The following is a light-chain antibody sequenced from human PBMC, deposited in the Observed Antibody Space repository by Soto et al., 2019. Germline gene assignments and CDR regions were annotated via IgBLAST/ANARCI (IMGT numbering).Light chain of an antibody. Sequence: EIVLTQSPGTLSLSPGERATLSCRASQSVSSSYLAWYQQKPGQAPRLLIYGASSRATGIPDRLSGSGSGTDFTLTISSLEPEDFAVYYCQQRSKWVTFGRGTKVDIK. J-gene: IGKJ4*01. CDR2: GAS. CDR1: QSVSSSY. V-gene: IGKV3D-20*02. CDR3: QQRSKWVT.